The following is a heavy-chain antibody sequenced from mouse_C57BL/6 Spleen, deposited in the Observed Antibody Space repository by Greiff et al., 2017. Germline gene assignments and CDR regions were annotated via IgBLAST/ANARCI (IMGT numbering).Heavy chain of an antibody. J-gene: IGHJ2*01. V-gene: IGHV1-20*01. CDR2: INPYNGDT. CDR3: ARDGINYYCSSYGYYFDY. Sequence: VQLKQSGPELVKPGDSVKISCKASGYSFTGYFMNWVMQSHGKSLEWIGRINPYNGDTFYNQKFKGKATLTVDKSSSTAHMQLRSLTSEDSAVYYCARDGINYYCSSYGYYFDYWGQGTTLTVSS. D-gene: IGHD1-1*01. CDR1: GYSFTGYF.